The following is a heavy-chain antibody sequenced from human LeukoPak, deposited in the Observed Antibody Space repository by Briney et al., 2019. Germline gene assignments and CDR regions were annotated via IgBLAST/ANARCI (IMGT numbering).Heavy chain of an antibody. Sequence: SETLSLTCAVYGGSFGGYYWSWIRQPPGKGLEWIGEINHSGSTNYNPSLKSRVTISVDTSKNQFSLKLNSVTAADTDVYYCARGAPKEIQLWLRLRGVAFDIWGQGTMVTVSS. CDR3: ARGAPKEIQLWLRLRGVAFDI. CDR2: INHSGST. V-gene: IGHV4-34*01. J-gene: IGHJ3*02. D-gene: IGHD5-18*01. CDR1: GGSFGGYY.